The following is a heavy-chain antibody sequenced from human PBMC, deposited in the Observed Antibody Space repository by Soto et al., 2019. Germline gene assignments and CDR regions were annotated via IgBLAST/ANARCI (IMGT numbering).Heavy chain of an antibody. CDR1: GYTFTGYY. CDR3: ARDTAVADYYFDY. D-gene: IGHD6-19*01. V-gene: IGHV1-2*02. Sequence: GASVKVSCKASGYTFTGYYIHWVRQAPGQGLEWMGWINPNSGGTNYGQEFQGRVTMTRDTSINTAYMELSRLRSDDTAVYYCARDTAVADYYFDYWGQGTLVTVSS. J-gene: IGHJ4*02. CDR2: INPNSGGT.